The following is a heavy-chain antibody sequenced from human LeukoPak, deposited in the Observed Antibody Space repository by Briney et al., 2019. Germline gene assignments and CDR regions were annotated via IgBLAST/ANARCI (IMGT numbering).Heavy chain of an antibody. V-gene: IGHV4-39*01. Sequence: PSETLSLTWPVAGVSTTNGIYYWAWIRQPPGKGLEWIGRVHNVGSTYYNLSLRSRVTMSIDTSKNQFSLRLNSVTAADTAVYYCARHAEYNSGWYFYLDHWGQGILVTVSS. CDR2: VHNVGST. CDR3: ARHAEYNSGWYFYLDH. CDR1: GVSTTNGIYY. D-gene: IGHD6-19*01. J-gene: IGHJ4*02.